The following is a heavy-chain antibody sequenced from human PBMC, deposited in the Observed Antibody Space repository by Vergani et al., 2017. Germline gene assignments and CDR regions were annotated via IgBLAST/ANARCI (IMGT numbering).Heavy chain of an antibody. Sequence: QVQLQQWGAGLLKPSETLSLTCAVYGGSFSGYYWSWIRQPPGKGLEWIGEINHSGSTNYNPSLKSRVTISVDTSKNQFSLKLSSVTAADTAVYYCARGTRVITFVGVIVMGRSYWYFDLWGRGTLVTVSS. D-gene: IGHD3-16*02. CDR1: GGSFSGYY. J-gene: IGHJ2*01. CDR2: INHSGST. V-gene: IGHV4-34*01. CDR3: ARGTRVITFVGVIVMGRSYWYFDL.